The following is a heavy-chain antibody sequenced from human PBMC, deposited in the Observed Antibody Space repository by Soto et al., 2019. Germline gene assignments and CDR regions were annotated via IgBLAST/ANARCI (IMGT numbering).Heavy chain of an antibody. D-gene: IGHD3-10*01. J-gene: IGHJ6*02. CDR3: ARRDDGDFYYYYYGMDV. CDR1: GGCISSSSYY. V-gene: IGHV4-39*01. CDR2: IYYSGST. Sequence: QLQLQESGPGLVKPSETLSLTCTVSGGCISSSSYYWGWIRQPPGKGLEWIGSIYYSGSTYYNPSLKSRVTISVDTSKNQFSLKLSSVTPADTAVYYCARRDDGDFYYYYYGMDVWGQGTTVTFSS.